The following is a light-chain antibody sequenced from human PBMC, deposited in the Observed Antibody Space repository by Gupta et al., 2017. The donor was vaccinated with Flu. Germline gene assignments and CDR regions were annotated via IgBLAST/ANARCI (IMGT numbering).Light chain of an antibody. CDR2: SAS. V-gene: IGKV1-39*01. CDR1: QNLDNS. CDR3: QQTYADPLN. Sequence: DIQMTQSPSSLSAAVGDRVTITCRASQNLDNSLNCYQQRPGQSPAPLIYSASTLQRGVPSRFRGGGSGTDVTRTINSLRPEDCGPEPCQQTYADPLNFGQGTRL. J-gene: IGKJ5*01.